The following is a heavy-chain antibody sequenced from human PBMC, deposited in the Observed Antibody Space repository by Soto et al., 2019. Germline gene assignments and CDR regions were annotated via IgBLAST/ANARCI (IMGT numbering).Heavy chain of an antibody. J-gene: IGHJ3*02. CDR1: GCTFSYYV. V-gene: IGHV3-30*18. Sequence: WLSLRLSCGAAGCTFSYYVTHWVRQTPGKGLEWVAVISHDGNNKYYADSVKGRFTISRDNSKNTLYLQMNSLRTEDTAVYYCAKGGPDCASTTCYLLVAFHIWGQGTMVNV. CDR3: AKGGPDCASTTCYLLVAFHI. D-gene: IGHD2-2*01. CDR2: ISHDGNNK.